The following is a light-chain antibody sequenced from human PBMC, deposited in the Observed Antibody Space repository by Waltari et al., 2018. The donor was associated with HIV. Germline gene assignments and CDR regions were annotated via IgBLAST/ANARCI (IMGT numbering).Light chain of an antibody. CDR2: EVT. CDR1: SSDIRSYNR. J-gene: IGLJ3*02. CDR3: SSYTTSSTWV. V-gene: IGLV2-18*02. Sequence: QSTLTQPPSVSGSLGQSVTIACSGTSSDIRSYNRVSWYQQPPGTAPKLILYEVTNRPSGVAVRFSGSKSGNTASLTISGLQAEDEADYYCSSYTTSSTWVFGGGTQLTVL.